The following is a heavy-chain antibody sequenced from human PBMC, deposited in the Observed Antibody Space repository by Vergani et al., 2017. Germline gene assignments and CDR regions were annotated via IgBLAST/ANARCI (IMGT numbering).Heavy chain of an antibody. CDR3: ARVRVTIFGVVAGMDV. Sequence: EVQLVESGGGLVKPGGSLRLSCAASGFTFSSYSMNWVRQAPGKGLEWVSSISSSSSYIYYADSVKGRFTISRDNAKNSLYLQMNSLRAEDTAVYYCARVRVTIFGVVAGMDVWGQGTTVTVSS. J-gene: IGHJ6*02. CDR1: GFTFSSYS. D-gene: IGHD3-3*01. CDR2: ISSSSSYI. V-gene: IGHV3-21*01.